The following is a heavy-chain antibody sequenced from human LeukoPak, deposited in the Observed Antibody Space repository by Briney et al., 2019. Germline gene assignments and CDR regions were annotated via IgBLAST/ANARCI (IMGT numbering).Heavy chain of an antibody. J-gene: IGHJ6*02. CDR3: ARAPTNYDFWSGYDYYYGMDV. V-gene: IGHV1-8*02. CDR2: MNPNSGNT. CDR1: GYTFTGYY. D-gene: IGHD3-3*01. Sequence: ASVKVSCKASGYTFTGYYMHWVRQAPGQGLEWMGWMNPNSGNTGYAQKFQGRVTMTRNTSISTAYMELSSLRSEDTAVYYCARAPTNYDFWSGYDYYYGMDVWGQGTTVTVSS.